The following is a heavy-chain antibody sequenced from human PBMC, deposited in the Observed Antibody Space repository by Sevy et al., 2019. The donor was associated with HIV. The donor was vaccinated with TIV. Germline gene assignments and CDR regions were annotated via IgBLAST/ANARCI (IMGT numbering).Heavy chain of an antibody. CDR1: GYTLTELS. D-gene: IGHD2-2*01. J-gene: IGHJ4*02. CDR2: FDPEDGET. V-gene: IGHV1-24*01. CDR3: ATLYCSSTSGYRVFDY. Sequence: ASVKVSCKVSGYTLTELSMHWVRQAPGKGLEWMGGFDPEDGETIYAQKFQGRVTMTEDTSTDTAYMELSSLRSEDTAVYYLATLYCSSTSGYRVFDYWGQGTLVTVSS.